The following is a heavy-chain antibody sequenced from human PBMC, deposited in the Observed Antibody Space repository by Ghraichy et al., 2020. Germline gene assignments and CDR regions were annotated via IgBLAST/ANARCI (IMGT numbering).Heavy chain of an antibody. J-gene: IGHJ4*02. CDR3: AKRGGYSSSWHIGS. CDR2: ISGGGYRT. CDR1: GFTFSNYA. V-gene: IGHV3-23*01. D-gene: IGHD6-13*01. Sequence: GGSLRLSCAASGFTFSNYALTWVRQAPGKGLEWVSIISGGGYRTDYADSVKGRFTISRDDSKNTLYLQMSSLRAEDTALYYCAKRGGYSSSWHIGSWGQGTLVIVSS.